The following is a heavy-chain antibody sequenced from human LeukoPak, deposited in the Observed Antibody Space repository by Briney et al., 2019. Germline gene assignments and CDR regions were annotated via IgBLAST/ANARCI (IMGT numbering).Heavy chain of an antibody. Sequence: ASVTVSCKASGYTFTSYDITWVRQATGQGLEWMGWMNPNSGNTGYAQKFQGRVTMTRNTSISTAYMELSSLRSEDTAVYYCARGRRLRGWYPNNWFDPWGQGTQVTVSS. D-gene: IGHD6-19*01. J-gene: IGHJ5*02. CDR1: GYTFTSYD. CDR3: ARGRRLRGWYPNNWFDP. V-gene: IGHV1-8*01. CDR2: MNPNSGNT.